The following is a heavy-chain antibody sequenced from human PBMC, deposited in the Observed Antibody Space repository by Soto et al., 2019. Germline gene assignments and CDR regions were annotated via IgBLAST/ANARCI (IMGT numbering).Heavy chain of an antibody. CDR3: ARSPSAAAGSTLGWFDP. J-gene: IGHJ5*02. D-gene: IGHD6-13*01. CDR1: GGTFSNYA. V-gene: IGHV1-69*01. Sequence: QVQLVQSGAEVQRPGSSVKVSCKASGGTFSNYAISWVRRAPGQGLELMGGIIPIFGTANYAQKFQARVTTTADESTSTAYMELNSLRSEDTAMYYCARSPSAAAGSTLGWFDPWGQGTLVTVSS. CDR2: IIPIFGTA.